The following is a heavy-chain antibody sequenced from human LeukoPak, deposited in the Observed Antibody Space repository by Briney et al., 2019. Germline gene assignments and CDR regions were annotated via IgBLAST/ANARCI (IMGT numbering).Heavy chain of an antibody. CDR1: GGSITSSSYY. CDR2: IYYSGST. CDR3: ARGPPSSLGYYYYYMDV. J-gene: IGHJ6*03. V-gene: IGHV4-61*01. D-gene: IGHD6-13*01. Sequence: SETLSLTCTVSGGSITSSSYYWSWIRQPPGKGLEWIGYIYYSGSTNYNPSLKSRVTISVDTSKNQFSLKLSSVTAADTAVYYCARGPPSSLGYYYYYMDVWGKGTTVTVSS.